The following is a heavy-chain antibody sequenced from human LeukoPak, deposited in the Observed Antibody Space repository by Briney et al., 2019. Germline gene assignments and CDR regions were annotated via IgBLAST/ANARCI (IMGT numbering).Heavy chain of an antibody. CDR3: ARVLSQTYSYGYLHY. D-gene: IGHD5-18*01. CDR2: ISAYNGNT. J-gene: IGHJ4*02. Sequence: ASVKVSCKASGYTFTSYGISWVRQAPGQGLEWMGWISAYNGNTNYAQKLQGRVTMTTDTSTSTAYMELRSLRSDDTAVYYCARVLSQTYSYGYLHYWGQGTLVTVSS. V-gene: IGHV1-18*01. CDR1: GYTFTSYG.